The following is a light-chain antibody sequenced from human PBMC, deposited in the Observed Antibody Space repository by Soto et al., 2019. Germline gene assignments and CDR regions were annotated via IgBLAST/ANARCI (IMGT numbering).Light chain of an antibody. CDR3: QQYGGSPMYS. CDR1: QTVSSTS. V-gene: IGKV3-20*01. CDR2: GAS. J-gene: IGKJ2*03. Sequence: EIVLTQSPGTLSVSPGERGTLSCRASQTVSSTSLAWYQQKPGQAPRLVMHGASTRASGSPDRFSGSGSGTDFTLIISRVEPEDFAVYYCQQYGGSPMYSFGQGTRLEIK.